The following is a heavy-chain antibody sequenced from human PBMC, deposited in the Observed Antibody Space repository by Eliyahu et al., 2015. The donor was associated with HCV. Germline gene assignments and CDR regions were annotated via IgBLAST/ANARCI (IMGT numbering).Heavy chain of an antibody. V-gene: IGHV3-15*01. J-gene: IGHJ4*02. CDR2: IKSRTDGGTT. CDR3: TTDLDTVIY. Sequence: EWVGRIKSRTDGGTTDYAAPVKGRFTISRDDSKDILFLQMNSLKTEDTAVYYCTTDLDTVIYWGQGTLVTVSS. D-gene: IGHD5-18*01.